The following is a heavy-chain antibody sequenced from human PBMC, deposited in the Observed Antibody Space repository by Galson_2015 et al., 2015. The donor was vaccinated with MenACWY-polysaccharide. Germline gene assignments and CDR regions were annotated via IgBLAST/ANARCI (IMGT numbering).Heavy chain of an antibody. D-gene: IGHD1-14*01. CDR2: ISGSGGST. CDR3: ANPGLSTGRTSDVDY. CDR1: GFTFNNYT. V-gene: IGHV3-23*01. J-gene: IGHJ4*02. Sequence: SLRLSCAASGFTFNNYTMSWVRQAPGQGLEWVSAISGSGGSTYYADSVKGRVTISRDTSKSTVYLQMNSLRADDTAVYYCANPGLSTGRTSDVDYWGQGTLVTVSS.